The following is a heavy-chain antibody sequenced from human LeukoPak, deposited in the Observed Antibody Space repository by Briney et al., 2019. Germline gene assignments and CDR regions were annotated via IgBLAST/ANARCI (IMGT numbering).Heavy chain of an antibody. D-gene: IGHD3-3*01. CDR3: AKTRGISISGVVPLCDY. V-gene: IGHV3-23*01. J-gene: IGHJ4*02. CDR1: GFTFSTSG. CDR2: IRGSGGTP. Sequence: GGSLTLSCAASGFTFSTSGMTWVRQPPGRGLDWVSIIRGSGGTPYYTDSVKGRFTISRDNSKNTLYLQMNSLRAEDTAVYYCAKTRGISISGVVPLCDYWGQGTLVTVSS.